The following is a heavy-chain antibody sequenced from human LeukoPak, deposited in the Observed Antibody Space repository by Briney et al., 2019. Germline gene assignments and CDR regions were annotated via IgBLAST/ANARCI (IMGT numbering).Heavy chain of an antibody. J-gene: IGHJ5*02. CDR1: GGSISSYY. D-gene: IGHD5-12*01. CDR3: GREIVANNWFDP. Sequence: SETLSLTCTVSGGSISSYYWSWIRQPAGKGLEWIGRIYTSGSTNYNPSLKSRVTMSVDTSKNQFSLKLSSVTAADTAVYYCGREIVANNWFDPWGQGTLVTVSS. V-gene: IGHV4-4*07. CDR2: IYTSGST.